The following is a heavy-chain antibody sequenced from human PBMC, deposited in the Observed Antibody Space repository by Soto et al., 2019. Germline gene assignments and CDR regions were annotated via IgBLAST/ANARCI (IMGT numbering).Heavy chain of an antibody. J-gene: IGHJ6*02. CDR2: INPSGGST. V-gene: IGHV1-46*01. D-gene: IGHD6-13*01. CDR3: ARATSAGNGRRVDV. Sequence: GASVKVSCKTSGYTFTTYYIHWVRQAPGQGLEWMGMINPSGGSTIYTQKFQGRVTMTRDTSTSTVYMELSSLTSEDTAMYYCARATSAGNGRRVDVWGQGTTVTVSS. CDR1: GYTFTTYY.